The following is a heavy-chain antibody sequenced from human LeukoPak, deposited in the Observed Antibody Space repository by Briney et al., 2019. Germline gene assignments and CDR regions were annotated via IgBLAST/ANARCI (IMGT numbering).Heavy chain of an antibody. D-gene: IGHD6-13*01. Sequence: GGSLGLSCAASGFMLSSFPMHWVRQAPGKGLEWVALISYDGSNIYYADSVKGRFTISRDNSKNTLYLQMSSLRTEDTAVYYCARGHSSSWLRGDYWGQGTLVTVSS. J-gene: IGHJ4*02. V-gene: IGHV3-30-3*01. CDR1: GFMLSSFP. CDR3: ARGHSSSWLRGDY. CDR2: ISYDGSNI.